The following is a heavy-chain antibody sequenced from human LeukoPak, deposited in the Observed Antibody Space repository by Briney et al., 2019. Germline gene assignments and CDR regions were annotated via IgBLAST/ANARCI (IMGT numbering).Heavy chain of an antibody. Sequence: SETLSLTCTVSGGSTSSYYWSWIRQPPGKGLEWIGSIYYSGSTYYNPSLKSGVTISVDTSKNQFSLKLSSVTAADTAVYYCARQSSDILTGYYRGPYYYYGMDVWGQGTTVTVSS. J-gene: IGHJ6*02. CDR1: GGSTSSYY. V-gene: IGHV4-59*05. CDR2: IYYSGST. D-gene: IGHD3-9*01. CDR3: ARQSSDILTGYYRGPYYYYGMDV.